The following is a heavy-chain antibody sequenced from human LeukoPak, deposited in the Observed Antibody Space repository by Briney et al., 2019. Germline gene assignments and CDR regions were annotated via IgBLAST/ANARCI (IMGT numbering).Heavy chain of an antibody. CDR1: GFTFSIYG. Sequence: PGGSLRLSCAASGFTFSIYGMHWVRQAPGKGLEWVAVIWNCWSNKYYADSVKGRFTISRDNVQNSLYLQMNSLRDEDTAVYYCARVFGSDNHFDYWGQGTLGTLSS. D-gene: IGHD3-10*02. J-gene: IGHJ4*02. V-gene: IGHV3-33*01. CDR2: IWNCWSNK. CDR3: ARVFGSDNHFDY.